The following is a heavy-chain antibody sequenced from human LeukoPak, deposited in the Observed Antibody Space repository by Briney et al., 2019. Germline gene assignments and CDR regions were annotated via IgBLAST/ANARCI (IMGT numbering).Heavy chain of an antibody. D-gene: IGHD2-21*02. CDR3: AKGSLTSYYYYYYMDV. CDR1: GFTFSTFA. V-gene: IGHV3-23*01. CDR2: IFPSGGEI. J-gene: IGHJ6*03. Sequence: GGSLRLSCAASGFTFSTFAMIWVRQPPGKGLEWVSSIFPSGGEIHYADSVRGRFTISRDNSKNTLYLQMNSLRAEDTAVYYCAKGSLTSYYYYYYMDVWGKGTTVTVSS.